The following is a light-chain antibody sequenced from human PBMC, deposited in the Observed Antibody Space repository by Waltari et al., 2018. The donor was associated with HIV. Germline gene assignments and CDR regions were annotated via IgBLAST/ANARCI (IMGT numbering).Light chain of an antibody. J-gene: IGLJ1*01. CDR1: SSNHGAHFD. Sequence: QSVLTQAPSVSGAPGQRVTISCTGSSSNHGAHFDVHLYQLLPGSSPQLLIFANSNRPSGVPARFSGSNSGTSASLAITGLHPEDEAEYYCQSFDSSLNAYVFGTGTTVIVL. CDR3: QSFDSSLNAYV. CDR2: ANS. V-gene: IGLV1-40*01.